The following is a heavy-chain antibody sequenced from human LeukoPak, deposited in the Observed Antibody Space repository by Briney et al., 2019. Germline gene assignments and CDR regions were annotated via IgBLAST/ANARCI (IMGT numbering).Heavy chain of an antibody. V-gene: IGHV1-69*13. J-gene: IGHJ6*03. Sequence: ASVKVSCKASGGTFSSYAISWVRQAPGQGLEWMGGIIPIFGTANYAQKFQGRVTITADESTSTAYMELSSLRSEDTAVYYCARELWDYDSSGARYYYYMDVWGKGTTVTVSS. D-gene: IGHD3-22*01. CDR1: GGTFSSYA. CDR2: IIPIFGTA. CDR3: ARELWDYDSSGARYYYYMDV.